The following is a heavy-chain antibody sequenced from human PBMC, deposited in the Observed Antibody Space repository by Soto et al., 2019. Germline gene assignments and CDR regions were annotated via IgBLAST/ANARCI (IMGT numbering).Heavy chain of an antibody. CDR2: INHSGST. J-gene: IGHJ3*02. CDR3: ARTRITMIVVVIPYAFDS. V-gene: IGHV4-34*01. CDR1: GGSFIGYY. D-gene: IGHD3-22*01. Sequence: TLDLTFSVYGGSFIGYYWSWIRPPPGKGLEWIGEINHSGSTNYNPSLTSRVTISVDTSKNQFSLKLSSVTAADTAVYYCARTRITMIVVVIPYAFDSWGQGTMVTVSS.